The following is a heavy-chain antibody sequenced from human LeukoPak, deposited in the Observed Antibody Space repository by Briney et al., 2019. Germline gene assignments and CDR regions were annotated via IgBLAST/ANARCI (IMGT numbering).Heavy chain of an antibody. J-gene: IGHJ4*02. CDR1: GFTFNSYG. CDR3: AKVAVAVAGDY. D-gene: IGHD6-19*01. Sequence: GGSLRLSCAASGFTFNSYGMHWVRQAPGKGLEWVAVISYDGSNKYYADSVKGRFTISRDNSKNTLYLQMNSLRAEDTAVYYCAKVAVAVAGDYWGQGTLVTVSS. CDR2: ISYDGSNK. V-gene: IGHV3-30*18.